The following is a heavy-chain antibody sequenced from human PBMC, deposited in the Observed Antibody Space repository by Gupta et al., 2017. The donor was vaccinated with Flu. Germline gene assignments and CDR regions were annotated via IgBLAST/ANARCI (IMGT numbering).Heavy chain of an antibody. J-gene: IGHJ4*02. CDR3: TRVSSWYFDY. Sequence: EVQLVESGGGLVQPGRSLRLSCTASGFTFGDYAMSWVRQAPGKGLEWVGFIRSKAYGGTTEYAASVKGRFTISRDDSKSIAYLQMNSLKTEDTAVYYCTRVSSWYFDYGGQGTLVTVSS. CDR2: IRSKAYGGTT. V-gene: IGHV3-49*04. D-gene: IGHD6-13*01. CDR1: GFTFGDYA.